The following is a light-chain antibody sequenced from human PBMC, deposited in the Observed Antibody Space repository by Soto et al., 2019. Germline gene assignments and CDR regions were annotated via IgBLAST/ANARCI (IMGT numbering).Light chain of an antibody. CDR3: CSFAGSYSWV. Sequence: QSVLTQPRSVSGSPGQSVTISCTGTSSDVGAYNYVSWYQHHPGKAPKVMIYDVSERPSGVPDRFSGSKSDNKASLTISGLQAEDEADYYCCSFAGSYSWVFGGGTKVTVL. J-gene: IGLJ3*02. V-gene: IGLV2-11*01. CDR2: DVS. CDR1: SSDVGAYNY.